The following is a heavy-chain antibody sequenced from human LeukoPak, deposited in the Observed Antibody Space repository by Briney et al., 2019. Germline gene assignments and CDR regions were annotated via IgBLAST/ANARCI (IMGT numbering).Heavy chain of an antibody. CDR2: ISTYSGNT. CDR1: GYTFTRNG. J-gene: IGHJ3*02. CDR3: ARDGARWELSSAFDI. D-gene: IGHD3-16*02. V-gene: IGHV1-18*01. Sequence: GASVKVSCKASGYTFTRNGISWVRQAPGQGLEWMAWISTYSGNTNYAQNLQGRVTVTTDTSTSTAYMELRSLRHDDTAVYYCARDGARWELSSAFDIWGQGTLVTVSS.